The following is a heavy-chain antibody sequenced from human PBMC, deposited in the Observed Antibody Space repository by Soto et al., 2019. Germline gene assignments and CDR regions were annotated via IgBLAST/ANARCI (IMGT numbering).Heavy chain of an antibody. D-gene: IGHD3-22*01. Sequence: ASVKVSCKASGYTFTGYYMHWVRQAPGQGLEWMGWINPNSGGTNYAQKFQGRVTMTRDTSISTAYMELSRLRSDDTAVYYCAXRQGYYDSSGYSLAFDYWGQGTLVTVSS. CDR3: AXRQGYYDSSGYSLAFDY. CDR1: GYTFTGYY. J-gene: IGHJ4*02. CDR2: INPNSGGT. V-gene: IGHV1-2*02.